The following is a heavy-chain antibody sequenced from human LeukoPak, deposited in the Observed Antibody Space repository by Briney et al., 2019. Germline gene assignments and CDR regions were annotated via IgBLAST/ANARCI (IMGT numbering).Heavy chain of an antibody. CDR1: GGSFSGYY. CDR2: INHSGSA. CDR3: ARPNQYYFDY. Sequence: SETLSLTCAVYGGSFSGYYWSWIRQPPGKGLEWIGEINHSGSANYNPSLKSRVTISVDTSKNQFSLKVTSVTAADTAVYYCARPNQYYFDYWGQGTLVTASS. D-gene: IGHD1-14*01. V-gene: IGHV4-34*01. J-gene: IGHJ4*02.